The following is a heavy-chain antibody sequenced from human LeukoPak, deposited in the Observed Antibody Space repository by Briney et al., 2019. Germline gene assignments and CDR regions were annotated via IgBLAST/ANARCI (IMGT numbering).Heavy chain of an antibody. Sequence: GASLQISCKGSGYSFTSYWIGWVRQTPGKGLEWMGIIYPGDSDTRYSPSFQGQVTISADKSISTAYLQWSSLKASDTAMYYCARRVTGRGLYYFDYWGQRTLVTVSS. D-gene: IGHD7-27*01. CDR1: GYSFTSYW. CDR3: ARRVTGRGLYYFDY. CDR2: IYPGDSDT. V-gene: IGHV5-51*01. J-gene: IGHJ4*02.